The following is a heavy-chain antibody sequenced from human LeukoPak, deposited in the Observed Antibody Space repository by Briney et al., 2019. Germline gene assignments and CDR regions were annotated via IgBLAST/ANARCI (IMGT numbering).Heavy chain of an antibody. J-gene: IGHJ4*02. CDR2: ISSNGGST. CDR1: GFTFSRYA. D-gene: IGHD3-10*01. CDR3: VKDIHYYGSGNYYNGYFDY. V-gene: IGHV3-64D*09. Sequence: GGSLRLSCAASGFTFSRYAMHWVRQAPGKGLEYVSAISSNGGSTYYADSVKGRFTISRDNSKNTLYLQVSSLRAEDTAVYYCVKDIHYYGSGNYYNGYFDYWGQGTLVTVSS.